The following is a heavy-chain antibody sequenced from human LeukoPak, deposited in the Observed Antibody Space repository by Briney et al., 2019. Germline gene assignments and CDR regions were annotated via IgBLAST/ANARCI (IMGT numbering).Heavy chain of an antibody. J-gene: IGHJ3*02. Sequence: PGGSLRLSCAASGFTFSSYAMSWVRQAPGKGLEWVSAISGSGGSTYYADSVKGRFTISRDNAKNSLYLQMNSLRAEDTAVYYCARTVTMVRGEFFDAFDIWGQGTMVTVSS. V-gene: IGHV3-23*01. CDR1: GFTFSSYA. CDR2: ISGSGGST. CDR3: ARTVTMVRGEFFDAFDI. D-gene: IGHD3-10*01.